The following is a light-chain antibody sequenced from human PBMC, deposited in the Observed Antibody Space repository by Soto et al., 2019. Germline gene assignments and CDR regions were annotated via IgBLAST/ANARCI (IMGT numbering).Light chain of an antibody. CDR3: ATWDSGRNAVV. CDR1: RSNIGNNF. CDR2: DNN. V-gene: IGLV1-51*01. J-gene: IGLJ3*02. Sequence: QSVLTQPPSVSAAPGQRVTISCSGSRSNIGNNFVSWYQQLPGTAPTLLIFDNNQRPSGIPDRFSGSKYGTSAAPGITGRQIGDEAAYHCATWDSGRNAVVFGGGTKLTVL.